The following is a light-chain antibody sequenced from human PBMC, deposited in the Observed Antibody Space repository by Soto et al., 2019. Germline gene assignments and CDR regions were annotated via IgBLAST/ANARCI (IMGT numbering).Light chain of an antibody. J-gene: IGKJ5*01. CDR2: DAS. CDR3: QQYGTAPIT. CDR1: QSVSSY. V-gene: IGKV3-20*01. Sequence: EIVLTQSPATLSLSPGERATLSCRASQSVSSYLAWYQQKPGQPPRLLIYDASSRATGIPDRFSGTGSGTDFTLTISRVEPEDFAVYYCQQYGTAPITFGQGTRLDIK.